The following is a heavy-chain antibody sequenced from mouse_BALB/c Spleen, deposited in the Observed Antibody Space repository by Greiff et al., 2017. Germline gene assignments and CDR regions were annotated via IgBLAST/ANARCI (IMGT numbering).Heavy chain of an antibody. Sequence: SGAELVKPGASVKLSCTASGFNIKDTYMHWVKQRPEQGLEWIGRIDPANGNTKYDPKFQGKATITADTSSNTAYLQLSSLTSEDTAVYYCAKEVLRAMDYWGQGTSVTVSS. CDR1: GFNIKDTY. D-gene: IGHD1-1*01. CDR3: AKEVLRAMDY. J-gene: IGHJ4*01. V-gene: IGHV14-3*02. CDR2: IDPANGNT.